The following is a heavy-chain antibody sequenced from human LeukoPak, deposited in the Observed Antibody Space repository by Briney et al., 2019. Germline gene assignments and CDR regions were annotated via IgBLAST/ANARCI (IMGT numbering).Heavy chain of an antibody. J-gene: IGHJ4*02. D-gene: IGHD6-13*01. CDR3: TRDTPEIAASVSGG. CDR1: GFSVSHNY. CDR2: IYSGGNT. Sequence: PGGSLRLSCTASGFSVSHNYMNWVRQAPGKGLEWVALIYSGGNTHYADSVKGRFTISRDNSKNTLYLQMSSLRVEDTAVYYCTRDTPEIAASVSGGWGQGTLVTVSS. V-gene: IGHV3-53*01.